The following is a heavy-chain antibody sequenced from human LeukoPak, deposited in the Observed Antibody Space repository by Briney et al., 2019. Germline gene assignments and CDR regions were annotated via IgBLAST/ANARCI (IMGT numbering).Heavy chain of an antibody. V-gene: IGHV4-4*07. CDR2: TNPSGST. J-gene: IGHJ5*02. CDR1: GGSMHSYY. Sequence: SETLSVTCTVSGGSMHSYYWTWIRQPAGKGLEWIGRTNPSGSTNYNPSPKSRVTMSVDTSKNQFSLNVTSVTAADTAVYYCVRDPPSRQFDPWGQGTLVTVSS. CDR3: VRDPPSRQFDP.